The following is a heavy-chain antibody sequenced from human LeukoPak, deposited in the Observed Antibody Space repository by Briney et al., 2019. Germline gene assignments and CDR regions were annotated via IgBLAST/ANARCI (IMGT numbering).Heavy chain of an antibody. CDR2: IRSKANSYAT. V-gene: IGHV3-73*01. CDR3: TSNSGYDLGAFDI. Sequence: GGSLRLSCAASGFTFSGSAMHWVRQASGKGLEWVGRIRSKANSYATAYAASVKGRFTISRDDSKNTAYLQMNSLKTEDTAVYYCTSNSGYDLGAFDIWGQGTMVTVSS. CDR1: GFTFSGSA. J-gene: IGHJ3*02. D-gene: IGHD5-12*01.